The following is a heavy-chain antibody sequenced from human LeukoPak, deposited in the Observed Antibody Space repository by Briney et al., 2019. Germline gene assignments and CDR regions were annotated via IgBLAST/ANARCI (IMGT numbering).Heavy chain of an antibody. V-gene: IGHV1-69*13. CDR1: GGTFSSYA. Sequence: ASVKVSCKASGGTFSSYAISWVRQAPGQGLEWMGGIIPIFGTANYAQKFQGRVTITADESTSTAYMELSSLRSEDTAVYYCANTKMDDCSGGSCYWYFDYWGQGTLVTVSS. CDR3: ANTKMDDCSGGSCYWYFDY. CDR2: IIPIFGTA. D-gene: IGHD2-15*01. J-gene: IGHJ4*02.